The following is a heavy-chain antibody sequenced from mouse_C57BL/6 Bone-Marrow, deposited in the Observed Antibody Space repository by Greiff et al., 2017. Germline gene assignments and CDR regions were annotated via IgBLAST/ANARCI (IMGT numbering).Heavy chain of an antibody. CDR3: ARRGWGSSSYWYFDV. D-gene: IGHD1-1*01. J-gene: IGHJ1*03. CDR1: GYTFTDYY. Sequence: VKLQESGPELVKPGASVKISCKASGYTFTDYYINWVKQRPGQGLEWIGWIFPGSGSTYYNEKFKGKATLTVDNSSSTAYMLLSSLTSEDSAVYFCARRGWGSSSYWYFDVWGTGTTVTVSS. V-gene: IGHV1-75*01. CDR2: IFPGSGST.